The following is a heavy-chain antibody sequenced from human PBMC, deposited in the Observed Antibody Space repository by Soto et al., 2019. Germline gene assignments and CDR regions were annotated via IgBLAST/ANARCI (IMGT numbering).Heavy chain of an antibody. Sequence: GGSLRLSCAASGFTFSSYGMYWVRQAPGKGLEWVAVIWYDGSNKYYEDSVKGRFTISRDNSKNTLYLQMNSLRAEDTAVYYCARLVYDSSGYRPGWGQGTLVTVSS. D-gene: IGHD3-22*01. V-gene: IGHV3-33*01. CDR1: GFTFSSYG. CDR3: ARLVYDSSGYRPG. CDR2: IWYDGSNK. J-gene: IGHJ4*02.